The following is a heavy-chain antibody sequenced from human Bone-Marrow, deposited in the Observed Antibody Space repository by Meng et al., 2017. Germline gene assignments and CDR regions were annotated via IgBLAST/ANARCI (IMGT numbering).Heavy chain of an antibody. J-gene: IGHJ4*02. CDR2: IDPNSGGT. CDR3: ARDPDVDTARGDY. CDR1: GYTFAAYW. V-gene: IGHV1-2*06. D-gene: IGHD5-18*01. Sequence: QGQLVQSGPEVKKPGASVKLSCKPSGYTFAAYWIHWLRQAPGQGLEWMGRIDPNSGGTNYAQKFQGRVTMTRDTSISTAYMELSRLRSDDTAVYYCARDPDVDTARGDYWGQGTLVTVSS.